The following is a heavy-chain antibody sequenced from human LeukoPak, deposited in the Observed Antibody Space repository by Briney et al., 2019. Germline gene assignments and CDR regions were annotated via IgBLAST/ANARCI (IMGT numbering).Heavy chain of an antibody. Sequence: GGSLRLSCAASGFTFSSYAMHWVRQAPGKGLEWVAVISYDGSNKYYADSVKGRFTISRDNSKNTLYLQMNSLRAEDTAVYYCARSKARSIYDFWSGYEDYWGQGTLVTVSS. V-gene: IGHV3-30-3*01. CDR1: GFTFSSYA. J-gene: IGHJ4*02. D-gene: IGHD3-3*01. CDR2: ISYDGSNK. CDR3: ARSKARSIYDFWSGYEDY.